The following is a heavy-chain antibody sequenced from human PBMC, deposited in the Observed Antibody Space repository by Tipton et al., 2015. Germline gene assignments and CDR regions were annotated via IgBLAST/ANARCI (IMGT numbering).Heavy chain of an antibody. CDR3: ARSPFKSGYFDY. CDR1: GTSVSNSSYF. J-gene: IGHJ4*02. CDR2: THYFGQS. D-gene: IGHD3-10*01. V-gene: IGHV4-39*01. Sequence: TLSLTCKVSGTSVSNSSYFWGWVRQPPGKGLQWIATTHYFGQSYWNPSLESRTTMSVDRSRSQFSLNLSSVTAADTAVYYCARSPFKSGYFDYWGQGTLVTVSS.